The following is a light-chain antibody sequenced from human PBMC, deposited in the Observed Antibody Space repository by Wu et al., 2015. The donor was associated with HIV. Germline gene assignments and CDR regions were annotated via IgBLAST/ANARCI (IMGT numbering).Light chain of an antibody. CDR2: DAS. V-gene: IGKV3-11*01. Sequence: EIILTQSLGTLSLSPGERATLSCRASQSVNNYLAWYQQKAGQPPRLLIYDASNRATGVPARFSGSGSGTDFTLTISSLEPEDFAVYYCQYRSNWMYTFGQGTKVEIK. J-gene: IGKJ2*01. CDR1: QSVNNY. CDR3: QYRSNWMYT.